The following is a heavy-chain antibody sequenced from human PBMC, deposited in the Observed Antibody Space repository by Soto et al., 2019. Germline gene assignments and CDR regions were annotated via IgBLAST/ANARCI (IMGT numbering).Heavy chain of an antibody. Sequence: EVQLVESGGGLVQPGGSLRLSCAASGFDFTNSWMHWVRQAPGKGLVWGSHVNSDGSITTYADSVKGRFTISRDNAKNTVYLQMNSLRVEDTAVYYCTRDQRYSSAVWGQGTLVTVSS. CDR1: GFDFTNSW. CDR3: TRDQRYSSAV. V-gene: IGHV3-74*01. J-gene: IGHJ4*02. D-gene: IGHD5-18*01. CDR2: VNSDGSIT.